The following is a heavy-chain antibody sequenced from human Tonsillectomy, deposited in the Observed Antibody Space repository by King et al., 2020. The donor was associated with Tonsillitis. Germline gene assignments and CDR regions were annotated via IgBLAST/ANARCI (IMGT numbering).Heavy chain of an antibody. J-gene: IGHJ4*02. V-gene: IGHV3-48*01. CDR3: AGEWNY. CDR1: GFTFSSYS. CDR2: ISSSSSTI. Sequence: QLVQSGGGLVQPGGSLRLSCAASGFTFSSYSMNWVRQAPGKGLEWVSYISSSSSTIYYADSVKGRFTISRDNAKNSLYLQMNSLRAEDTAVYYCAGEWNYWGQGTLVTVSS. D-gene: IGHD5-12*01.